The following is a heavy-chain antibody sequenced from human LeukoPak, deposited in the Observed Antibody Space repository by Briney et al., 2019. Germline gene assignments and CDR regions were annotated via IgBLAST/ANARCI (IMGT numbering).Heavy chain of an antibody. D-gene: IGHD1-26*01. V-gene: IGHV4-39*01. CDR3: ATPYSGGYQGLDI. CDR1: GGSISSNKYY. CDR2: IYYSGST. J-gene: IGHJ3*02. Sequence: SETLSLTCTVSGGSISSNKYYWGWIRQPPGKGLEWIGSIYYSGSTYYNPTLKSRVTIFVDTSKNQFSLKLSSVTAADTAVYYCATPYSGGYQGLDIWGQGTTVTVSS.